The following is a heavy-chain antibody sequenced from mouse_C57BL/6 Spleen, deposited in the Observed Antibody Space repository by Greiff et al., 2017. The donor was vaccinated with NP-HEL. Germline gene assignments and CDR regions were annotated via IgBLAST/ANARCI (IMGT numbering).Heavy chain of an antibody. CDR2: INPYNGGT. Sequence: VQLQQSGPVLVKPGASVKMSCKASGYTFTDYYMNWVKQSHGKSLEWIGVINPYNGGTSYNQKFKGKATLTVDKSSSTAYMELNSLTSEDSAVYYCARRRGIGGFDYWGQGTTLTVSS. CDR3: ARRRGIGGFDY. J-gene: IGHJ2*01. D-gene: IGHD2-14*01. CDR1: GYTFTDYY. V-gene: IGHV1-19*01.